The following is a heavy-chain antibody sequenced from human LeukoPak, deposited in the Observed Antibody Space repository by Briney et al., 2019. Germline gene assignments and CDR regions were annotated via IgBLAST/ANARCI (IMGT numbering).Heavy chain of an antibody. J-gene: IGHJ6*03. CDR1: GGSFSGYY. Sequence: KTSETLSLTCAVYGGSFSGYYWSWIRQPPGKGLEWIGEINHSGSTNYNPSLKSRVTISVDTSKNQFSLKLTSVTAADTAVYYCARIGAYYYYYYMDVWARGPRSPSP. CDR2: INHSGST. CDR3: ARIGAYYYYYYMDV. V-gene: IGHV4-34*01.